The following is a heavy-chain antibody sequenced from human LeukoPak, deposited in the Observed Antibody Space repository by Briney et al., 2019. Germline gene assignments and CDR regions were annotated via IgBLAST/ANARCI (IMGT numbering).Heavy chain of an antibody. V-gene: IGHV1-69*13. Sequence: SVKVSCKASGGTFSSYAISWVRQAPGQGLEWMGGIIPIFGTANYAQKFQGRVTITADESTSTAYMELSSLRSEDTAVYYCAAYSSGWYYFDYWGQGTLVTVSS. CDR1: GGTFSSYA. D-gene: IGHD6-19*01. CDR2: IIPIFGTA. J-gene: IGHJ4*02. CDR3: AAYSSGWYYFDY.